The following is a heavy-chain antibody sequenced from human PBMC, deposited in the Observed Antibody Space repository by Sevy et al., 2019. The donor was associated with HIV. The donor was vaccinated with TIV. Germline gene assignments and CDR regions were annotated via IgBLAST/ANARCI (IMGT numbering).Heavy chain of an antibody. CDR3: ARSPRDSSSWYPPVTPIDY. Sequence: GGSLRLSCAASGFTFSDYYMSWIRQAPGKGLEWVSYISSSGSTIYYADSVKGRFTISRDNAKNSLYLQMNSLRAEDTAVYYCARSPRDSSSWYPPVTPIDYWGQGTLVTVSS. J-gene: IGHJ4*02. CDR2: ISSSGSTI. V-gene: IGHV3-11*01. D-gene: IGHD6-13*01. CDR1: GFTFSDYY.